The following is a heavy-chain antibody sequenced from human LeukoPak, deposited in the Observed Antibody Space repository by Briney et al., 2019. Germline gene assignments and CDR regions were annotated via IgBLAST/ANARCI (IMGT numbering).Heavy chain of an antibody. CDR2: IYHSGST. D-gene: IGHD1-26*01. Sequence: SETLSLTCAVSGGSISSSNWWSWVRQPPGKGLEWIGEIYHSGSTNYNPSLKSRVTISVDTPKNQFSLKLSSVTAADTAVYYCARGDRRELRRDYWGQGTLVTVSS. CDR3: ARGDRRELRRDY. J-gene: IGHJ4*02. V-gene: IGHV4-4*02. CDR1: GGSISSSNW.